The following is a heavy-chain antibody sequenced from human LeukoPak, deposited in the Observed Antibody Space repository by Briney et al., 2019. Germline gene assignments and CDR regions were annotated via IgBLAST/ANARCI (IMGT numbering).Heavy chain of an antibody. CDR3: ASGYSSAP. D-gene: IGHD5-18*01. CDR1: GGSITSSSYY. CDR2: IYYTGST. V-gene: IGHV4-39*01. Sequence: SETLSLTCTVSGGSITSSSYYWGWIRQPPGKGLEWIGSIYYTGSTFYNPSLKSRVTISVDTSKNQFSLKLSSVTATDTAVYYCASGYSSAPWGQGTLVTVSS. J-gene: IGHJ5*02.